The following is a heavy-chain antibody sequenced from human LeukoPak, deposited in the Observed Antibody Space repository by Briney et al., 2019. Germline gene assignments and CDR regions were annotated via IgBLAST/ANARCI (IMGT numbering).Heavy chain of an antibody. CDR1: GGSFSGYY. CDR2: INHSGST. Sequence: SETLSLTCAVYGGSFSGYYWSWIRQPPGKGLEWIGEINHSGSTNYNPSLKSRLTISVDTSKNQFSLKVTSVTAADTAVYYCARGLPPTRWGQGTLVTVSS. CDR3: ARGLPPTR. V-gene: IGHV4-34*01. J-gene: IGHJ4*02.